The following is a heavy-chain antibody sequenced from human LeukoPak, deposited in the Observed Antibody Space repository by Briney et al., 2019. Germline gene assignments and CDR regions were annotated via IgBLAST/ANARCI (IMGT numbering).Heavy chain of an antibody. J-gene: IGHJ6*02. Sequence: SGTLSLTCAVSGGSISSSNWWSWVRQPPGKGLEWIGEIYHSGSTNYNPSLKSRVTISVDKSKNQFSLKLSSVTAADTAVYYCARSVHSSSYQSKDVWGQGTTVTVSS. V-gene: IGHV4-4*02. CDR2: IYHSGST. CDR3: ARSVHSSSYQSKDV. D-gene: IGHD6-13*01. CDR1: GGSISSSNW.